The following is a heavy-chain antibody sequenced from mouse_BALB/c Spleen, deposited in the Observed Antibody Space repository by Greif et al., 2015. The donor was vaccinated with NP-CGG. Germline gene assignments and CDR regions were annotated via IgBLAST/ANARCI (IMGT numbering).Heavy chain of an antibody. CDR3: VRHEGLRRGYAMDY. CDR2: IRSKSNNYAT. Sequence: EVKLLESGGGLVQPKGSLKLSCAASGFTFNTYAMNWVRQAPGKGLEWVARIRSKSNNYATYYADSVKDRFTISRDDSQSMLYLQMNNLKTEDTAMYYCVRHEGLRRGYAMDYWGQGTSVTVSS. J-gene: IGHJ4*01. V-gene: IGHV10-1*02. D-gene: IGHD2-4*01. CDR1: GFTFNTYA.